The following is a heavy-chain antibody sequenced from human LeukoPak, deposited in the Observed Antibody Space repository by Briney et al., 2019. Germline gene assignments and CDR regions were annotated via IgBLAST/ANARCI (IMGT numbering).Heavy chain of an antibody. CDR1: GFTFSNYG. CDR2: ISYDESKR. V-gene: IGHV3-30*04. Sequence: SGGSLRLSCAASGFTFSNYGIHWVRQAPGKGLEWVTVISYDESKRYYADSVKGRFTISRDNSKNTVYLQMNSLRAEDTAVYYCANTYYAFWSGSFWGQGTLVTVFS. CDR3: ANTYYAFWSGSF. J-gene: IGHJ4*02. D-gene: IGHD3-3*01.